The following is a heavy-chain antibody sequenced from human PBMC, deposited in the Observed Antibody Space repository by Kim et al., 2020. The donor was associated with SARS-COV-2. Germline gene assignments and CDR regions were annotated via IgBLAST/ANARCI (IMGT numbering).Heavy chain of an antibody. CDR3: ARDSTATGGMDV. V-gene: IGHV3-7*03. Sequence: GGSLRLSCASSGFTFVDYSMNWVRQTPGKGLEWVGNINHAGSVKSYGDSVKGRFTISRDNAQRSLYLQMNSLRADDTAVYYCARDSTATGGMDVWGQGTPVTVSS. CDR2: INHAGSVK. J-gene: IGHJ6*02. D-gene: IGHD3-10*01. CDR1: GFTFVDYS.